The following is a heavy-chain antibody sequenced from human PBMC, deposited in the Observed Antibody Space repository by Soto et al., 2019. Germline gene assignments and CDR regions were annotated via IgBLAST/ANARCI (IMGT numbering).Heavy chain of an antibody. V-gene: IGHV4-4*07. CDR2: VYSSGGT. CDR3: ARGQRFSDWFDP. J-gene: IGHJ5*02. CDR1: GGSMTSYY. Sequence: SETLSLTCTVSGGSMTSYYWTWIRQPAGKGLEWIGRVYSSGGTHYNPSLKSRVTISLDTSKNQFALRLLSVTDADTAVYFCARGQRFSDWFDPWGQGTLVTVSS. D-gene: IGHD3-3*01.